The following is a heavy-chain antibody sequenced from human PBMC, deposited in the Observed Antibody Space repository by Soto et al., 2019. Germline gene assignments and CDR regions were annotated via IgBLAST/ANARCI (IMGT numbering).Heavy chain of an antibody. D-gene: IGHD3-10*01. J-gene: IGHJ4*02. Sequence: ASETLSLTCAVYGGSFSGYYWTWIRQPPGTGLEWIGEINHSGSTNYNPSLKSRVTISVDTSKNQFSLKLTSVTAADTAVYYCARDKITVLFDYWGQGTLVTVSS. V-gene: IGHV4-34*01. CDR3: ARDKITVLFDY. CDR2: INHSGST. CDR1: GGSFSGYY.